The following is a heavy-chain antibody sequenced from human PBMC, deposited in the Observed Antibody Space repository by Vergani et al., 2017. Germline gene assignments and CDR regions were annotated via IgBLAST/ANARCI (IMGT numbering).Heavy chain of an antibody. CDR3: AKVLKVAYCGGDCSFDY. J-gene: IGHJ4*02. CDR2: ISGSGGST. V-gene: IGHV3-23*01. Sequence: EVQLLESGGGLVQPGGSLRLSCAASGFTFSSYAMSWVRQAPGEGLEWVSAISGSGGSTYYADSVKGRFTISRDNSKNTLYLQMNSLRAEDTAVYYCAKVLKVAYCGGDCSFDYWGQGTLVTVSS. D-gene: IGHD2-21*02. CDR1: GFTFSSYA.